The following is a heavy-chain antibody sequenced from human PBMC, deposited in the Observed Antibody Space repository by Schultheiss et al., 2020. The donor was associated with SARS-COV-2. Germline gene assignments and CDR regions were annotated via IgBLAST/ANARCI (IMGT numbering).Heavy chain of an antibody. V-gene: IGHV1-69*13. J-gene: IGHJ6*02. D-gene: IGHD3-22*01. CDR1: GGTFSSYA. Sequence: SVKVSCKASGGTFSSYAISWVRQAPGQGLEWMGGIIPIFGTANYAQKFQGRVTITADESTSTAYMELSSLRSEDTAVYYCARDLHPYDDSGYYYPYFYYGMDVWGQGTTVTVSS. CDR2: IIPIFGTA. CDR3: ARDLHPYDDSGYYYPYFYYGMDV.